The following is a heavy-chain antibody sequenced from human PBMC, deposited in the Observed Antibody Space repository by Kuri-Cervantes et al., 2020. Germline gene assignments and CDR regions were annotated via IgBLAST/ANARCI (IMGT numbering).Heavy chain of an antibody. Sequence: SETLSLTCTVSGDSISSIPYYWGWIRQPPGKGLEWIGSIYYSGSTYYNPSLKSRVTISVDTSKNQFSLKLSSVTAADTAVYYCARPDTILDWYFDLWGRGTLVTVSS. CDR3: ARPDTILDWYFDL. V-gene: IGHV4-39*07. CDR1: GDSISSIPYY. CDR2: IYYSGST. D-gene: IGHD3-3*01. J-gene: IGHJ2*01.